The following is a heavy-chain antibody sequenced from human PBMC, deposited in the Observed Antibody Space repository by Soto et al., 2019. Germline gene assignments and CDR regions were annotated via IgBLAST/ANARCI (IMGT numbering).Heavy chain of an antibody. V-gene: IGHV3-53*01. J-gene: IGHJ3*02. CDR2: IYSGGRS. CDR3: ARGISGTLGLLGSFDI. D-gene: IGHD1-7*01. Sequence: EVQLVESGGGLIQPGGSLRLSCAASGFTVSSYYMNWVRQAPGKGLEWVSVIYSGGRSYYADSVKGRFPISRDNSKNTLYLQMNSLRAEDTAVYYCARGISGTLGLLGSFDIWGQGTMVTVSS. CDR1: GFTVSSYY.